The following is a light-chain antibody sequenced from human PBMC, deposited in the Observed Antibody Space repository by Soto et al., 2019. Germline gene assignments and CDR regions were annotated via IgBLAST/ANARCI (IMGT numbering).Light chain of an antibody. CDR2: GNS. CDR1: SSNIGACYY. V-gene: IGLV1-40*01. Sequence: QSVLTQPPSVSGAPGQTVTISCTGSSSNIGACYYVHWYQQLPGTAPKLLIYGNSNRPSGVPDRFSGSKSGTSASLAITGLQAEDEADYYCQYYGSSLDVVFGAGTKLTVL. CDR3: QYYGSSLDVV. J-gene: IGLJ2*01.